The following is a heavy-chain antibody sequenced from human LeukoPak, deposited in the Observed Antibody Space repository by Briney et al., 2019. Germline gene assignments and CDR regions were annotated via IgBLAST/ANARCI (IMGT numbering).Heavy chain of an antibody. D-gene: IGHD6-25*01. Sequence: SETLSLTCSVSGGSINNVVYYWDWIRQPPGKALEWIGDIYQTGTTYYNPSFESRVTISADTSNNQVSLKMNAMTAADTAVYYCARRRGSSSGGPFDYWGRGTLVIVSS. J-gene: IGHJ4*02. CDR1: GGSINNVVYY. V-gene: IGHV4-39*01. CDR2: IYQTGTT. CDR3: ARRRGSSSGGPFDY.